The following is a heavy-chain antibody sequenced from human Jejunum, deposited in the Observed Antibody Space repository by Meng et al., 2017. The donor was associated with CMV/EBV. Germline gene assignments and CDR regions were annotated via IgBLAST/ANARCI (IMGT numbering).Heavy chain of an antibody. Sequence: TSVDYYWNWIRQSPGKGLEWIGYIYHSGQTYHNPSLNSQVTISRDTSKNQFSLKLTSVTAADTAVYYCARGNCSAGCSREYDAFDIWGQGTLVTVSS. CDR1: TSVDYY. J-gene: IGHJ3*02. D-gene: IGHD2-15*01. CDR3: ARGNCSAGCSREYDAFDI. V-gene: IGHV4-30-4*08. CDR2: IYHSGQT.